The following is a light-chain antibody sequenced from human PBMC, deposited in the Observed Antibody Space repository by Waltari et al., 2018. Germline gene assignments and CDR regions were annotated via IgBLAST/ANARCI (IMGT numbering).Light chain of an antibody. Sequence: EIVLTQSPGTLSLSPGERATLSCRASQTVRPTYLAWYQQKPGQAPTLLIYGASSRATGIPDRFSGSGSGTDFSLTISSLEPEDFAVYCCQQYDISPLTFGGGTRVEIK. CDR1: QTVRPTY. V-gene: IGKV3-20*01. CDR2: GAS. J-gene: IGKJ4*01. CDR3: QQYDISPLT.